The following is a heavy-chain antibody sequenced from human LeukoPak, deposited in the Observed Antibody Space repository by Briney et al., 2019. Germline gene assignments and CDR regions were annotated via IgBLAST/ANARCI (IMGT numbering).Heavy chain of an antibody. Sequence: PSETLSLTCTVSGGSISSNNYYWGWIRQPPGKGLEWIGSIYYSGSTYYNPSLKSRVTISVDTSKNQLSLKLSSVTAADTAVYYCARESNYYGSGTGWFDPWGQGTLVTVSS. V-gene: IGHV4-39*07. D-gene: IGHD3-10*01. CDR1: GGSISSNNYY. J-gene: IGHJ5*02. CDR2: IYYSGST. CDR3: ARESNYYGSGTGWFDP.